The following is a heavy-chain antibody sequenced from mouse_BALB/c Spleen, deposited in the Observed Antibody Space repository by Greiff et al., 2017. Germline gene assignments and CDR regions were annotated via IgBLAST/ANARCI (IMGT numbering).Heavy chain of an antibody. V-gene: IGHV5-6*01. CDR3: ARQDGYFLAY. CDR2: ISSGGSYT. Sequence: EVNVVESGGDLVKPGGSLKLSCAASGFTFSSYGMSWVRQTPDKRLEWVATISSGGSYTYYPDSVKGRFTISRDNAKNTLYLQMSSLKSEDTAMYYCARQDGYFLAYWGQGTLVTVSA. CDR1: GFTFSSYG. J-gene: IGHJ3*01. D-gene: IGHD2-3*01.